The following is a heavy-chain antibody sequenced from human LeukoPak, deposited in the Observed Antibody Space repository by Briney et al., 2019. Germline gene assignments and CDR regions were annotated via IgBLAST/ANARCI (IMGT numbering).Heavy chain of an antibody. CDR3: ARDLGYGDPFDY. J-gene: IGHJ4*02. Sequence: PSETLSLTCTVSGGSISSYYWNWIRQPPGKGLEWIGYMYYSGSTNYNPSLKSRVTLSLDTPKNQFSLKLSSVTAADTAVYYCARDLGYGDPFDYWGQGTLVTVSS. CDR1: GGSISSYY. V-gene: IGHV4-59*01. CDR2: MYYSGST. D-gene: IGHD4-17*01.